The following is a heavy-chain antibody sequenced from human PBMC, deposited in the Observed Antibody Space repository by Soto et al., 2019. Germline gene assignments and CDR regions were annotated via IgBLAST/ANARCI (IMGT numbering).Heavy chain of an antibody. Sequence: SVKLSCKASGGTFSSYAISWVRQAPGQGLEWMGGIIPILGTANYAQKFQGRVTITADESTSTAYMELSSLRSEDTAVYYCARDMASYYYDSSGYWDAFDIWGQGTMVTVSS. D-gene: IGHD3-22*01. CDR1: GGTFSSYA. CDR3: ARDMASYYYDSSGYWDAFDI. CDR2: IIPILGTA. V-gene: IGHV1-69*13. J-gene: IGHJ3*02.